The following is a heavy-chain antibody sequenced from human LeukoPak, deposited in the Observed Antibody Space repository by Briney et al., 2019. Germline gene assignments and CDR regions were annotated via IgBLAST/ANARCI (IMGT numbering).Heavy chain of an antibody. CDR3: AKSDGSVSTIDY. Sequence: GGFLRLSCAASGFTFSSYSMNWVRQAPGKGLEWVSSISSGSSYIYYADSVKGRFTISRDNAKNSLYLQMNSLRAEDTAVYYCAKSDGSVSTIDYWGQGTLVTVSS. CDR1: GFTFSSYS. D-gene: IGHD2-15*01. J-gene: IGHJ4*02. V-gene: IGHV3-21*01. CDR2: ISSGSSYI.